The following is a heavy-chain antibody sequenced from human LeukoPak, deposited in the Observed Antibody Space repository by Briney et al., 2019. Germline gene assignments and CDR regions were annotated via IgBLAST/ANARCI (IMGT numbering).Heavy chain of an antibody. D-gene: IGHD3-22*01. J-gene: IGHJ4*02. CDR2: ISYDGSNK. Sequence: GRSLRLSCAASGFTFSTYTLHWVRQAPGKGLEWVAVISYDGSNKYYADSVKGRFTISRDNSKNTLYLQMSSLRAEDTAMYYCARVDYFDRSAYWESFRGFGYWGQGTLVTVSS. V-gene: IGHV3-30-3*01. CDR1: GFTFSTYT. CDR3: ARVDYFDRSAYWESFRGFGY.